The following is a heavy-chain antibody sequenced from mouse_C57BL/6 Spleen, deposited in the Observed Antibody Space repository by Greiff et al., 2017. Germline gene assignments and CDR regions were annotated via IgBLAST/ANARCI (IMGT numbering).Heavy chain of an antibody. CDR1: GYSITSDY. V-gene: IGHV3-8*01. Sequence: EVKLVESGPGLAKPSQTLSLTCSVTGYSITSDYWNWIRKFPGNKLEYMGYISYSGSTYYNPTLKSRISITRDTSKNQYYLQLNSVTTEDTATYYCAKITTVVEGWYFDVWGTGTTVTVSS. CDR2: ISYSGST. J-gene: IGHJ1*03. D-gene: IGHD1-1*01. CDR3: AKITTVVEGWYFDV.